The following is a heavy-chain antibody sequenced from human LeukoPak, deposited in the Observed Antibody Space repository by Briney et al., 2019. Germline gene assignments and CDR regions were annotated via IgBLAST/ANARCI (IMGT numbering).Heavy chain of an antibody. V-gene: IGHV3-23*01. D-gene: IGHD6-13*01. CDR3: AKARSSWQYYFDY. CDR1: DFSFITYG. J-gene: IGHJ4*02. CDR2: ISGSGGST. Sequence: GGSLRLSCAASDFSFITYGMSWVRQAPGKGLEWVSAISGSGGSTYYADSVKGRFTISRDNSKNTLYLQMNSLRAEDTAVYYCAKARSSWQYYFDYWGQGTLVTVSS.